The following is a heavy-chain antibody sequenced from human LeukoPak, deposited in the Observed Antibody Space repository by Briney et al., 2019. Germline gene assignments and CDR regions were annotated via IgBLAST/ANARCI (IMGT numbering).Heavy chain of an antibody. CDR2: INHSGST. CDR3: AGILSSTSSVDY. Sequence: SETLSLTCAVYGGSFSGYYWSWIRQPPGKGLEWIGEINHSGSTNYNPSLKSRATISVDTSKNQFSLKLSSVTAADTAVYYCAGILSSTSSVDYWGQGTLVTVSS. CDR1: GGSFSGYY. J-gene: IGHJ4*02. V-gene: IGHV4-34*01. D-gene: IGHD2-2*01.